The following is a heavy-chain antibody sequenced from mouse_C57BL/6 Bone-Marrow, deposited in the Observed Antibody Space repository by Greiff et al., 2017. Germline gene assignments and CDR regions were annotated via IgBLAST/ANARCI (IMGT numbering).Heavy chain of an antibody. Sequence: EVQLQESGPELVKPGASVKISCKASGYSFTDYNMNWVKQSNGKSLEWIGVINPNYGTTSYNQKFKGKATLTVDQSSSTAYMQRNSLTSEDSAVYYCARPTVVAYYYAMDYWGQGTSVTVSS. CDR3: ARPTVVAYYYAMDY. CDR2: INPNYGTT. J-gene: IGHJ4*01. V-gene: IGHV1-39*01. CDR1: GYSFTDYN. D-gene: IGHD1-1*01.